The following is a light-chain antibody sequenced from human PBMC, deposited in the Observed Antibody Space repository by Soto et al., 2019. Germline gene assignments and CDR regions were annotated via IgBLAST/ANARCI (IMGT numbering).Light chain of an antibody. CDR1: SRDVGGYNY. CDR2: EVS. J-gene: IGLJ1*01. CDR3: SSYTSSSTLVV. V-gene: IGLV2-14*01. Sequence: QSVLTQPASVSGSPGQSITISCTGTSRDVGGYNYVSWYQQHPGKAPKLMIYEVSNRPSGVSNRFSGYKSGNTASLTISGLQAEDEADYYCSSYTSSSTLVVFGTGTKLTVL.